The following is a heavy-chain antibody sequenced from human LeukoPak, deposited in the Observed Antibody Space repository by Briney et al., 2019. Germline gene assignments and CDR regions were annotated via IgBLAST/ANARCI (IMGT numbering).Heavy chain of an antibody. CDR3: ARSFDGEGYFDY. Sequence: ASVKVSCKASGYTFTSYDINWVRQATGQGLEWMGWMNPNSGNTGYAQKFQGRGTMTRNTSISTAYMELSSLRSEDTAVYYCARSFDGEGYFDYWGQGTLVTVSS. V-gene: IGHV1-8*01. CDR1: GYTFTSYD. J-gene: IGHJ4*02. D-gene: IGHD3-9*01. CDR2: MNPNSGNT.